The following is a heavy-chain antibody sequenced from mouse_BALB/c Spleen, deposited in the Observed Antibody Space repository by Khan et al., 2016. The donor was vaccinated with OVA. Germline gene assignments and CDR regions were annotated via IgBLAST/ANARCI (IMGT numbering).Heavy chain of an antibody. CDR1: GYTFTSYW. Sequence: VQLQESGAELAKPGASVKMSCTASGYTFTSYWMHWIKQRPGQGLEWIGYINLTSGYTDYNQKFKDKATLTADKSSSTAYMQLSSLTSDDSAVYYCARDRIDYWGQGTALTVSS. CDR3: ARDRIDY. J-gene: IGHJ2*01. CDR2: INLTSGYT. V-gene: IGHV1-7*01.